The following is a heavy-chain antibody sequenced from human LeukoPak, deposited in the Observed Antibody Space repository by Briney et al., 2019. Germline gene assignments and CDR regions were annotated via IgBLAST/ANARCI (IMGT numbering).Heavy chain of an antibody. V-gene: IGHV1-18*04. Sequence: ASVKVSCKASGYTFTSYGISWVRQAPGQRLEWMGWISAYNGNTNYAQKLQGRVTMTTDTSTSTAYMELRSLRSDDTAVYYCARDMSSSGWYTSVSNIYYFDYWGQGTLVTVSS. J-gene: IGHJ4*02. CDR1: GYTFTSYG. CDR2: ISAYNGNT. D-gene: IGHD6-19*01. CDR3: ARDMSSSGWYTSVSNIYYFDY.